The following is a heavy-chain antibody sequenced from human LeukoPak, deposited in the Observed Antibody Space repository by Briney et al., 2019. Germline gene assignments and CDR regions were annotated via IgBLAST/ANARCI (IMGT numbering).Heavy chain of an antibody. CDR2: IYYSGST. J-gene: IGHJ4*02. V-gene: IGHV4-39*01. CDR3: ARQGIAVAGTHY. D-gene: IGHD6-19*01. Sequence: SETLSLTCTVSGGSISSSSYYWGWIRQPPGKGLEWIGRIYYSGSTYYNPSLKSRVTISVDTSKNQFSLKLSSVTAADTAVYYCARQGIAVAGTHYWGQGTLVTVSS. CDR1: GGSISSSSYY.